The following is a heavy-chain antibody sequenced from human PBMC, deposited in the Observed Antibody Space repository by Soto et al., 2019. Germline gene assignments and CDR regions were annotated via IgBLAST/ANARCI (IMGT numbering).Heavy chain of an antibody. V-gene: IGHV1-3*01. CDR1: GYTFTSYA. Sequence: ASVKVSCKASGYTFTSYAMHWMRQAPGQRLEWMGWINAGNGNTKYSQKFQGRVTITRDTSASTAYMELSSLRSGDTAVYYCASGRQVYARGYYYYGMDVWGQGTTVTVSS. D-gene: IGHD2-8*01. CDR3: ASGRQVYARGYYYYGMDV. CDR2: INAGNGNT. J-gene: IGHJ6*02.